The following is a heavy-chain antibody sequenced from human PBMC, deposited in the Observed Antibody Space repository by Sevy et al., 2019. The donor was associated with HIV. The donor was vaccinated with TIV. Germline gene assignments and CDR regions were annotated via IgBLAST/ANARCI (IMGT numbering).Heavy chain of an antibody. J-gene: IGHJ4*02. CDR2: IKSKIDGETT. CDR1: GFTFSNAW. Sequence: GGSLRLSCAVSGFTFSNAWMNWVRQAPGTGLQWVGLIKSKIDGETTDYAAPVKGRFTISIDDSKNTVFLQMNSLKTEDTAVYYCATAPGYYDSSAFDYWGPGTLVTVSS. CDR3: ATAPGYYDSSAFDY. V-gene: IGHV3-15*01. D-gene: IGHD3-22*01.